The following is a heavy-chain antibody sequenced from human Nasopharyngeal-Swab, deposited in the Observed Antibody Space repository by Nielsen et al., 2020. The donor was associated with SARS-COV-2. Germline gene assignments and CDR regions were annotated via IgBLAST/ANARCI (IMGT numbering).Heavy chain of an antibody. D-gene: IGHD2-15*01. CDR2: IHNSGST. CDR3: AREMVSGGMDV. V-gene: IGHV4-59*01. Sequence: WIRQPPGKGLEWIGYIHNSGSTNYSPSLKSRASISVDTSKNQFSLKVHSVTAADTAVYYCAREMVSGGMDVWGQGTTVTVSS. J-gene: IGHJ6*02.